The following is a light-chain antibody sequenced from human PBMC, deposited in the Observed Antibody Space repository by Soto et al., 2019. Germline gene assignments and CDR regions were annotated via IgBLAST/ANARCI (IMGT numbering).Light chain of an antibody. J-gene: IGKJ1*01. CDR2: WAS. CDR1: QSVLYSSNNKNY. V-gene: IGKV4-1*01. Sequence: DIVMTQSPDPLAVSLGERATINCKSSQSVLYSSNNKNYLAWYQHKPGPPPKLLIYWASTRESGVPGRFSGSGSGTDFTLTISSLQAEDVAVYYCQQYYSTPWTFGQGTKVEIK. CDR3: QQYYSTPWT.